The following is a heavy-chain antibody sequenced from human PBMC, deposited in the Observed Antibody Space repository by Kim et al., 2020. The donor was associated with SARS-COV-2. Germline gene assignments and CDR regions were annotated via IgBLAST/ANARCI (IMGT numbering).Heavy chain of an antibody. CDR3: ARVRGYSRINYYGMDV. Sequence: SETLSLTCAVYGGSFSGYYWSWIRQPPGKGLEWIGEINHSGSTNYNPSLKSRVTISVDTSKNQFSLKLSSVTAADTAVYYCARVRGYSRINYYGMDVWGQGTTVTVSS. CDR1: GGSFSGYY. J-gene: IGHJ6*02. D-gene: IGHD3-22*01. CDR2: INHSGST. V-gene: IGHV4-34*01.